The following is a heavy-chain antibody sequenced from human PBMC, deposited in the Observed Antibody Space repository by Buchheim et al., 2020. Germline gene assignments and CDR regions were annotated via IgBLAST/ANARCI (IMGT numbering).Heavy chain of an antibody. D-gene: IGHD3-10*01. J-gene: IGHJ4*02. CDR3: ARDLENYGSGTADIGRDY. CDR1: GFTFSSYA. CDR2: ISYDGSNK. Sequence: QVQLVESGGGVVQPGRSLRLSCAASGFTFSSYAMHWVRQAPGKGLEWVAVISYDGSNKYYADSVKGRFTICRDNSKNTLYLQMNSLRAEDTAVYYCARDLENYGSGTADIGRDYWGQGTL. V-gene: IGHV3-30*04.